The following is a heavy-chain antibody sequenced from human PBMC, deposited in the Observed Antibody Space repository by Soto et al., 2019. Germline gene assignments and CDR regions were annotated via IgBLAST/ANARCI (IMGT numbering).Heavy chain of an antibody. CDR1: GFTFSSYE. Sequence: PGGSLRLSCAASGFTFSSYEMNWVRQAPGKGLEWVSYISSSGSTIYYADSVKGRFTISRDNAKNSLYLQMNSLRAEDTAVYYCARAQTYYYDSSGYYDYWGQGTLVTVSS. CDR3: ARAQTYYYDSSGYYDY. CDR2: ISSSGSTI. J-gene: IGHJ4*02. V-gene: IGHV3-48*03. D-gene: IGHD3-22*01.